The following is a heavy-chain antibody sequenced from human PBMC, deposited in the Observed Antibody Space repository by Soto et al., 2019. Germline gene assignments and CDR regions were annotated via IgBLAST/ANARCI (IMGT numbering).Heavy chain of an antibody. Sequence: QVQLVESGGGVVQPGRSLRLSCAASGFTFSSYGMHWVHQAPGKGLEWVAVIWYDGSNKYYADSVKGRFTISRDNSKNTLYLQMNSLRAEDTAVYYCARDRVLRLLGGMDVWGQGTTVTVSS. J-gene: IGHJ6*02. D-gene: IGHD3-3*01. CDR1: GFTFSSYG. CDR3: ARDRVLRLLGGMDV. V-gene: IGHV3-33*01. CDR2: IWYDGSNK.